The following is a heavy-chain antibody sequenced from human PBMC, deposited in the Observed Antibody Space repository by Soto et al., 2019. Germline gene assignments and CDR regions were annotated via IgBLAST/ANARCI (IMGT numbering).Heavy chain of an antibody. CDR3: ARGDDYSNYYYYYGMDV. Sequence: QVQLVQSGAEVKKPGASVKVSCKASGYTFTSYAMHWVRQAPGQRLEWMGWINAGNGNTKYSQKFQGRVTITRDTSAGTAYMELSSLRSEDTAVYYCARGDDYSNYYYYYGMDVWGQGTTVTVSS. D-gene: IGHD4-4*01. CDR2: INAGNGNT. J-gene: IGHJ6*02. V-gene: IGHV1-3*01. CDR1: GYTFTSYA.